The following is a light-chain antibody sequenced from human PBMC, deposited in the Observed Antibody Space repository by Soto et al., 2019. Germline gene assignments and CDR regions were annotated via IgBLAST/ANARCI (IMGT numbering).Light chain of an antibody. Sequence: QSALTQPPSASGSPGQSVTISCTGTSSDVGGYNYVSWYQQHPGKAPKLMIYEVSKRPSGVPDRFSGSKSGNTASLTISGLQAEDEADYHCCSYAGESTVTFGGGTKLTVL. J-gene: IGLJ2*01. CDR2: EVS. V-gene: IGLV2-8*01. CDR1: SSDVGGYNY. CDR3: CSYAGESTVT.